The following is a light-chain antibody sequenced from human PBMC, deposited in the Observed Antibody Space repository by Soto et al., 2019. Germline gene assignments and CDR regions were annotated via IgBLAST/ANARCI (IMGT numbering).Light chain of an antibody. CDR1: QSLSSNY. CDR3: HQCDSSQWT. Sequence: EIVLTQSPGTLSLSPGERATLSCRASQSLSSNYLAWYQQKPGQAPRLLIYGASNRATGIPDRFSGSGSGTDFTLTISRLEPEDFAVFYCHQCDSSQWTFGQGTKVEIK. CDR2: GAS. J-gene: IGKJ1*01. V-gene: IGKV3-20*01.